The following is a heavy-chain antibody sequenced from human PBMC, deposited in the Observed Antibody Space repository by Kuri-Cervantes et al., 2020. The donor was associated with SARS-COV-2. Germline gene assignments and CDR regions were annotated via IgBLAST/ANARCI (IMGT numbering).Heavy chain of an antibody. CDR2: INPNSGGT. CDR1: GYTFTGYY. J-gene: IGHJ3*02. CDR3: ARDSEFTRDAFEI. V-gene: IGHV1-2*04. Sequence: ASVKVSCKASGYTFTGYYMHWVRQAPGQGLEWMGWINPNSGGTNYAQKFQGWVTMTRDTSISTAYMELSRLRSDDTAVYYCARDSEFTRDAFEIWGQGTMVTVSS.